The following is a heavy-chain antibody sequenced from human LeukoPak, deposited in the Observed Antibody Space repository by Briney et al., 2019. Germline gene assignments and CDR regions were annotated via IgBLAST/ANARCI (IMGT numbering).Heavy chain of an antibody. CDR2: ISYDGSNK. CDR3: AKDIENYYDSSGHFDY. D-gene: IGHD3-22*01. J-gene: IGHJ4*02. Sequence: GGSLRLSCVVSGFTFSNYGMHWVRQAPGKGLEWVALISYDGSNKYYADSVKGRFTISRDKSKNALYLQMNSLRAEDTAVYYCAKDIENYYDSSGHFDYWGQGTLVTVSS. V-gene: IGHV3-30*18. CDR1: GFTFSNYG.